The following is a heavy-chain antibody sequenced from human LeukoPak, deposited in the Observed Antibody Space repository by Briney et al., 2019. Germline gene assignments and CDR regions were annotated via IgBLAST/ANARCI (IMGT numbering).Heavy chain of an antibody. CDR1: GYTFTSYD. J-gene: IGHJ4*02. V-gene: IGHV1-69*05. Sequence: SVKVSCKASGYTFTSYDISWVRQAPGQGPEWMGRIIPIFGTANYAQKFQGRVTITTDESTSTAYMELSSLRSEDTAVYYCAMDGDYFDYWGQGTLVTVSS. D-gene: IGHD4-17*01. CDR2: IIPIFGTA. CDR3: AMDGDYFDY.